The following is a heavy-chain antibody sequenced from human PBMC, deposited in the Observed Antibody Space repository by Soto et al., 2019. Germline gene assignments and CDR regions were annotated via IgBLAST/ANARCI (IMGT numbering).Heavy chain of an antibody. J-gene: IGHJ4*02. CDR1: GGSFSGYY. CDR3: ARILVVAASLAQNPFDY. Sequence: SETLSLTCAVYGGSFSGYYWSWIRQPPGKGLEWIGEINHSGSTNYNPSHKSRVTISVDTSKNQFSLKLSSVTGADTAVYYCARILVVAASLAQNPFDYWGQGTLVTVSS. D-gene: IGHD2-15*01. CDR2: INHSGST. V-gene: IGHV4-34*01.